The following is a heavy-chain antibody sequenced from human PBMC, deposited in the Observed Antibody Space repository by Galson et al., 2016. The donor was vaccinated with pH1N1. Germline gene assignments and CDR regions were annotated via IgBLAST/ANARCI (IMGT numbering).Heavy chain of an antibody. CDR1: GFSLTTTGEG. CDR2: IYWNDDE. D-gene: IGHD6-19*01. Sequence: PALVKPTQTVTLTCVFSGFSLTTTGEGVGWIRQPPGKALEWLAIIYWNDDERYSPSLENRLTISKDTSKNQVVLTMTNMDPVDTATYYCARTKRRGGWAFDIWGQGTIITVSS. CDR3: ARTKRRGGWAFDI. J-gene: IGHJ3*02. V-gene: IGHV2-5*01.